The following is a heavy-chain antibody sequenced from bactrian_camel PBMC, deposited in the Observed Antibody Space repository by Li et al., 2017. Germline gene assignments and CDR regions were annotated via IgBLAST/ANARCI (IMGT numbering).Heavy chain of an antibody. D-gene: IGHD2*01. CDR2: INSDGEA. J-gene: IGHJ6*01. Sequence: HVQLVESGGGSVQAGGSLRLSCVASGDTSSDYSMAWFRQVPGKQREGVAAINSDGEATYGEAVQGRFTISKDNARKTVYLQMNSLQPDDTAMYYCAAGLKWCRQGYPTADFRYLGQGTQVTVS. CDR3: AAGLKWCRQGYPTADFRY. V-gene: IGHV3S53*01. CDR1: GDTSSDYS.